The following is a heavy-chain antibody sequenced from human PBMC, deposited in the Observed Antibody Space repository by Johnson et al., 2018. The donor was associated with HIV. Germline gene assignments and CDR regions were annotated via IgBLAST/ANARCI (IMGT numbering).Heavy chain of an antibody. CDR2: IKSKTDGGTT. CDR3: AKDIVGGELVYAFDI. J-gene: IGHJ3*02. V-gene: IGHV3-15*01. CDR1: GFTFSSYD. Sequence: VQLVESGGGVVQPGGSLRFSCVASGFTFSSYDMHWVRQAPGKGLEWVGRIKSKTDGGTTDYAAPVKGRFTISRDNSKNTLYLQMNSLRAEDTAVYYCAKDIVGGELVYAFDIWGQGAMVTVSS. D-gene: IGHD3-16*01.